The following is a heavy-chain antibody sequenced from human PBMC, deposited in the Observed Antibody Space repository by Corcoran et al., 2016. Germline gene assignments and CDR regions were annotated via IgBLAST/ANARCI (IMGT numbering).Heavy chain of an antibody. Sequence: QVTLKESGPALVKSTQTLALTCTFSGFSLTTSEMRVSWLRQPPGKALEWLARIDWDDEKFYSTSLKTRLSIFKDTSKNLVVLTMTNLATVETATYYCVRFYCGRHGSSGTPTDFDYWGPGTLVTVSS. D-gene: IGHD2-21*01. CDR2: IDWDDEK. CDR3: VRFYCGRHGSSGTPTDFDY. J-gene: IGHJ4*02. V-gene: IGHV2-70*04. CDR1: GFSLTTSEMR.